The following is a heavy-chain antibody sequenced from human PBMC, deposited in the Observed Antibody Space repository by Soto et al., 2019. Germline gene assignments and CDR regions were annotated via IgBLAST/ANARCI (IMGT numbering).Heavy chain of an antibody. J-gene: IGHJ6*02. D-gene: IGHD6-19*01. CDR3: ASTIAVAGRNYYYYVMDV. CDR2: ISYDGSNK. CDR1: GFTFSSYA. Sequence: QVQLVESGGGVVQPGRSLRLSCAASGFTFSSYAMHWVRQAPGKGLEWVAVISYDGSNKYYADSVKGRFTISRDNSKNTLYLQMNSLRAEDTSVYYCASTIAVAGRNYYYYVMDVWGQGTTVTVSS. V-gene: IGHV3-30-3*01.